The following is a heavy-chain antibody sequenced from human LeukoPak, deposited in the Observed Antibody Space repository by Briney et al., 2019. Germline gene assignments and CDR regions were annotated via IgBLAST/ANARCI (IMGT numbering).Heavy chain of an antibody. CDR1: GGSISSYY. V-gene: IGHV4-59*08. Sequence: PSETLSLTCTVSGGSISSYYWSWIRQPPGKGLEWIGYIYYSGSTNYDPSLKSRVTISVDTSKNQFSLKLSSVTAADTAVYYCARNYDSSGYTSFDYWGQGTLVTVSS. CDR3: ARNYDSSGYTSFDY. D-gene: IGHD3-22*01. CDR2: IYYSGST. J-gene: IGHJ4*02.